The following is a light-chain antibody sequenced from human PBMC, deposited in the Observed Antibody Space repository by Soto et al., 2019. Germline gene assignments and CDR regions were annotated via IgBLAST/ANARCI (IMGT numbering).Light chain of an antibody. CDR3: QQSYSTPIT. J-gene: IGKJ5*01. CDR1: QSVSSD. CDR2: GAS. Sequence: EIVMTQSPATLSVSPGERATLSCRASQSVSSDLAWYQQKPGQAPRLLIYGASTRATGIPARFSGSGSGTEFTLTISSLQSEDSAVYYCQQSYSTPITFGQGTRLEIK. V-gene: IGKV3-15*01.